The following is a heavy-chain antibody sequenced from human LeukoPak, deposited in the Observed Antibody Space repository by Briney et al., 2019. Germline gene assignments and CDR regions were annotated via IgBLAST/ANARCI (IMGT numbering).Heavy chain of an antibody. Sequence: GSSVKVSCKASGGTFSNYAITRVRQAPGQGVEFMGRIVPILDITNYAQKFQGRVTITADRSTTTAYMELSRLRSDDTAVYYCATSSGAVAGTRKYFQHWGQGTLVTVSS. CDR2: IVPILDIT. J-gene: IGHJ1*01. CDR1: GGTFSNYA. V-gene: IGHV1-69*04. D-gene: IGHD6-19*01. CDR3: ATSSGAVAGTRKYFQH.